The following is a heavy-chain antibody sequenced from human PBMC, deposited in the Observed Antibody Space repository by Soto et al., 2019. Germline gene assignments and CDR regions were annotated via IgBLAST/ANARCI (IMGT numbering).Heavy chain of an antibody. Sequence: LRLSCVASGFTFSDYAMAWVRQSPGKGLEWVSSISGSGGSTYCADSVKGRFTISRDNSKNTVFLQMNSLRAEDTAVYYCAKDHGMDVWGQGATVTVSS. V-gene: IGHV3-23*01. CDR2: ISGSGGST. J-gene: IGHJ6*02. CDR1: GFTFSDYA. CDR3: AKDHGMDV.